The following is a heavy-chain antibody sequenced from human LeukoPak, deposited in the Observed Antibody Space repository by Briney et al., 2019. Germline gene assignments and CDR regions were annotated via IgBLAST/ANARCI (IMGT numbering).Heavy chain of an antibody. Sequence: ASVKVSCKASGYTFTGYYMHWVRQAPGQGLEWMGWINPNSGGTNYAQKFQGRVTMTRDTSISTAYMELSRLRSDDTAVYYCARDLSSPGKFDFDYWGQGTLVTVSS. V-gene: IGHV1-2*02. CDR1: GYTFTGYY. D-gene: IGHD1-14*01. CDR2: INPNSGGT. CDR3: ARDLSSPGKFDFDY. J-gene: IGHJ4*02.